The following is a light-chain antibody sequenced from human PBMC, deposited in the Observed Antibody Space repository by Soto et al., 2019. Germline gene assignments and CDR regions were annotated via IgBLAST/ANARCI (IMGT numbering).Light chain of an antibody. CDR1: QSVSSN. V-gene: IGKV3-15*01. Sequence: TQSPVSLSLYPGATVTLSCSASQSVSSNLAWYQQKPGQAPSLLIYGAFTRATGIPARFSGTGSGTEFTLTISSLQSEDFAVYYCQQYDDWPRTFGQGTKVDIK. CDR2: GAF. J-gene: IGKJ1*01. CDR3: QQYDDWPRT.